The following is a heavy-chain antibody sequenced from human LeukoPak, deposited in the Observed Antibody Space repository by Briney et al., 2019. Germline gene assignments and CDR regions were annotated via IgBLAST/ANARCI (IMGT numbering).Heavy chain of an antibody. Sequence: GSLRLSCAASGFTFSYYWMSWVRQAPGKGLEWIGYIYYSGSTNYNPSLKSRVTISVDTSKNQFSLKLSSVTAADTAVYYCARSVEGYCSGGSCYSYYYYMDVWGKGTTVTVSS. V-gene: IGHV4-59*01. CDR2: IYYSGST. CDR1: GFTFSYYW. D-gene: IGHD2-15*01. J-gene: IGHJ6*03. CDR3: ARSVEGYCSGGSCYSYYYYMDV.